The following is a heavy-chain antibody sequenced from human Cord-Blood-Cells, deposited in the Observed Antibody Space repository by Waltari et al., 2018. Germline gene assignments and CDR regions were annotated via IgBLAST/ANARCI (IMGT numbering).Heavy chain of an antibody. Sequence: QVQLQQWGAGLLKPSETLSLTCAVYGGSFSGYYWSWIRQPPGKGLEWIGEINHSGSTNYNPSLKSRVTISVDTSKNQFSLKLSSVTAADTAVYYCARGPDESWNDVDYWGQGTLVTVSS. J-gene: IGHJ4*02. V-gene: IGHV4-34*01. D-gene: IGHD1-1*01. CDR3: ARGPDESWNDVDY. CDR1: GGSFSGYY. CDR2: INHSGST.